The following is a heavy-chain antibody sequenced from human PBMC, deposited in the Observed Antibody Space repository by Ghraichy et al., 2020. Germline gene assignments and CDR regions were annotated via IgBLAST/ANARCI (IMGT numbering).Heavy chain of an antibody. V-gene: IGHV4-59*02. J-gene: IGHJ4*02. CDR3: ARGLRSSSSQGTTFDY. CDR2: IYHTGST. Sequence: SLTCTVSGGSVRSYYWSWIRQPPGRGLEWIAYIYHTGSTNCNPSLKSRVSISLDTSKNHLSLKLTSVTAADTAVYYCARGLRSSSSQGTTFDYWGQGTLVTVSS. D-gene: IGHD6-6*01. CDR1: GGSVRSYY.